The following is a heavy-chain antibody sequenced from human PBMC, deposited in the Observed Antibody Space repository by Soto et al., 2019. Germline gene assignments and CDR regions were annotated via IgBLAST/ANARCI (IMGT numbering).Heavy chain of an antibody. Sequence: PSETLSLTCTVSGGSISSYYWSWIRQPPGKGLEWIGYIYYSGSTNYNPSLKSRVTISVDTSKNQFSLKLSSVTAADTAVYYCAGRPYCSSTSCYYQYSDYWGQGTLVTVSS. CDR2: IYYSGST. D-gene: IGHD2-2*01. CDR3: AGRPYCSSTSCYYQYSDY. V-gene: IGHV4-59*01. CDR1: GGSISSYY. J-gene: IGHJ4*02.